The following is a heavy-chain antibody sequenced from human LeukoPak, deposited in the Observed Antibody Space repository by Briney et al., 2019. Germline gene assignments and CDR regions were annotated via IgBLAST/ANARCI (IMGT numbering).Heavy chain of an antibody. D-gene: IGHD6-13*01. CDR2: ISSSSSYI. Sequence: GGSLRLSCAASGFTFSSYSMNWVRQAPGKGLEWVSSISSSSSYIYYADSVKGRFTISRDNAKNSLYLQMNSLRAEDTAVYYCARERGSSSWMTFDYWGQGTPVTVSS. J-gene: IGHJ4*02. CDR3: ARERGSSSWMTFDY. CDR1: GFTFSSYS. V-gene: IGHV3-21*01.